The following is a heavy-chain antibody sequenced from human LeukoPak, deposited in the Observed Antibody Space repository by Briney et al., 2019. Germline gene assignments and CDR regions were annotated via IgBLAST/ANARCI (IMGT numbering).Heavy chain of an antibody. J-gene: IGHJ2*01. V-gene: IGHV3-23*01. CDR3: AKNGVNYWYFDL. CDR1: GFTFRSYA. D-gene: IGHD2-8*01. CDR2: ISGSGGGT. Sequence: GSLRRSCAASGFTFRSYAMSWVRQAPGKGLEWVSGISGSGGGTYSADSVKGRFTISRDNSKNTLYLQMNSLRAEDTAVYYCAKNGVNYWYFDLWGRGTLVTVSS.